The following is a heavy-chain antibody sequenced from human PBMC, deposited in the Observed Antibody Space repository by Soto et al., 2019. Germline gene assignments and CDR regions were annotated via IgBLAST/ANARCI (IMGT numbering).Heavy chain of an antibody. CDR1: GGTFSSYT. Sequence: QVQLVQSGAEVKKPGSSVKVSCKASGGTFSSYTISWVRQAPGQGLEWMGRIIPILGIANYAQKFQGRVTITADKSTSTAYMELSSLRSEDTAVYYCARLLHGSGSIPGGYWGQGTLVTVSS. CDR2: IIPILGIA. V-gene: IGHV1-69*02. J-gene: IGHJ4*02. CDR3: ARLLHGSGSIPGGY. D-gene: IGHD3-10*01.